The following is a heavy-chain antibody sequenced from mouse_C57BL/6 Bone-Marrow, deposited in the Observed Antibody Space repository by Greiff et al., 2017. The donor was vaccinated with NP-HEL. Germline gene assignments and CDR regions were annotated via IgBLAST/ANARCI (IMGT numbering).Heavy chain of an antibody. CDR1: GFSLTSYG. Sequence: VQLQQSGPGLVAPSQCLSITCTVSGFSLTSYGVDWVRQPPGKGLEWLGVIWGGGSSNYNQALMYSLSISKENSKSQVFLKMNSLQTDDTAMYYYAKQKNYYGRSYDYAMDYWGQGTSVTVSS. CDR2: IWGGGSS. D-gene: IGHD1-1*01. V-gene: IGHV2-9*01. CDR3: AKQKNYYGRSYDYAMDY. J-gene: IGHJ4*01.